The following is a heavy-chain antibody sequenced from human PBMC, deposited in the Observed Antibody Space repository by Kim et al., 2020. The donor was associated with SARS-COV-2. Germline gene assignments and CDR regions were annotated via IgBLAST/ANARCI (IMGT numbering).Heavy chain of an antibody. CDR2: NK. D-gene: IGHD6-19*01. CDR3: ARDSSAVGDY. J-gene: IGHJ4*02. V-gene: IGHV3-33*01. Sequence: NKYYADSVEGRLTISRDNSKNTLYLQMNSLRAEDTAVYYCARDSSAVGDYWGQGTLVTVSS.